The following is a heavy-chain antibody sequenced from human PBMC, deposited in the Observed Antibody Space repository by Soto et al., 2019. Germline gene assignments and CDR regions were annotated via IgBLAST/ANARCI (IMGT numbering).Heavy chain of an antibody. CDR2: ISYDGSNK. CDR3: AKVLPPPKFYDFWSADYYYGMDV. J-gene: IGHJ6*02. CDR1: GFTFSSYG. V-gene: IGHV3-30*18. D-gene: IGHD3-3*01. Sequence: GGSLRLSCAASGFTFSSYGMHWVRQAPGKGLEWVAVISYDGSNKYYADSVKGRFTISRDNSKNTLYLQMNSLRAEDTAVYYCAKVLPPPKFYDFWSADYYYGMDVWGQGTTVTVSS.